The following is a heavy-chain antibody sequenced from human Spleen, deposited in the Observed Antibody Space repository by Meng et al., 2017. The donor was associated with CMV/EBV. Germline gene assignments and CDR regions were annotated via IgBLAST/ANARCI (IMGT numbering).Heavy chain of an antibody. CDR2: IYYSGDT. Sequence: SVSTGGYYWTWIRQPPGKRLEWIGYIYYSGDTHYKSSLRSRLAISLDALRNQVSLKLNSVSVADTAVYYCARDLLGTSSWSYDAFDVWGQGITVTVSS. CDR1: SVSTGGYY. D-gene: IGHD6-13*01. V-gene: IGHV4-61*08. CDR3: ARDLLGTSSWSYDAFDV. J-gene: IGHJ3*01.